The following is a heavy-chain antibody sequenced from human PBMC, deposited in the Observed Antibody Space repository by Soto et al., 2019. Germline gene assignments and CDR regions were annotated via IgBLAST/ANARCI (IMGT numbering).Heavy chain of an antibody. J-gene: IGHJ6*02. CDR1: GGSISSSSYY. Sequence: SETLSLTCTASGGSISSSSYYWGWIRQPPGKGLEWIGNVYYGGSTYYNPSLKSRVTISVETFKSQFSLKLSSVTAADTAVYYCAGGDYYHSSGYYFYYYTMDVWGQGTTGTVSS. D-gene: IGHD3-22*01. CDR2: VYYGGST. CDR3: AGGDYYHSSGYYFYYYTMDV. V-gene: IGHV4-39*01.